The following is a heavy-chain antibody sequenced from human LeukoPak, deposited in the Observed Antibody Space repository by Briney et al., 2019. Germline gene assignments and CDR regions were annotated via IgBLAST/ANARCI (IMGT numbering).Heavy chain of an antibody. CDR3: ARRGSTSSYYGMDV. CDR2: IIPILGIA. D-gene: IGHD2-2*01. J-gene: IGHJ6*02. Sequence: SVKVSCKASGGTFSSCAISWVRQAPGQGLEWMGRIIPILGIANYAQKFQGRVTITADKSTSTAYMELSSLRSEDTAVYYCARRGSTSSYYGMDVWGQGTTVTVSS. V-gene: IGHV1-69*04. CDR1: GGTFSSCA.